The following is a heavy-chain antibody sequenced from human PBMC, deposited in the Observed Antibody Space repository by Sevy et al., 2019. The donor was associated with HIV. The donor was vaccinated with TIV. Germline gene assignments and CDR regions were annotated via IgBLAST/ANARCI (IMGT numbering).Heavy chain of an antibody. V-gene: IGHV3-74*01. J-gene: IGHJ4*02. D-gene: IGHD3-22*01. Sequence: GGSLRLSCAASGFTFINYWMHWVRQVPGKGLVWVSRISPDGSNTNYADSVKGRFTISRDNAKSTLYLQMNSLRVDDTAVYYCSSQAKYYSDTSGYSSYFNYWGQGTLVTVSS. CDR1: GFTFINYW. CDR2: ISPDGSNT. CDR3: SSQAKYYSDTSGYSSYFNY.